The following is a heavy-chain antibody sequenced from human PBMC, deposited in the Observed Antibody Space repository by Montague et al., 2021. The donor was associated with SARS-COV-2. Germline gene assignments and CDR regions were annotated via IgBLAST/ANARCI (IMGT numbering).Heavy chain of an antibody. Sequence: SETLSLTCTVSGGSISSSSYYWGWIRQPPGKGLEWIGSIYYSGSTYYNPSLKSRVTISVDTSKNQFSLKLNSVTAADTAVYYCARDRGYFVWLFHSEYYYYGMDVWGKGTTVTVSS. CDR1: GGSISSSSYY. J-gene: IGHJ6*04. CDR2: IYYSGST. V-gene: IGHV4-39*07. D-gene: IGHD3-9*01. CDR3: ARDRGYFVWLFHSEYYYYGMDV.